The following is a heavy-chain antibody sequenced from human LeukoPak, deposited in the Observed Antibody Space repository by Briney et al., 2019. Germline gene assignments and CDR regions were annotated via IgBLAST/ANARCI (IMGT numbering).Heavy chain of an antibody. CDR3: ASAPGYDFWSGPIDY. V-gene: IGHV3-7*01. CDR1: GFIFSSYG. Sequence: GGSLRLSCAASGFIFSSYGMLWVRQAPGKGLEWVANIKQDESEKYYVDSVKGRFTISRDNAKNSLYLQMNSLRAEDAAVYYCASAPGYDFWSGPIDYWGQGTLVTVSS. J-gene: IGHJ4*02. D-gene: IGHD3-3*01. CDR2: IKQDESEK.